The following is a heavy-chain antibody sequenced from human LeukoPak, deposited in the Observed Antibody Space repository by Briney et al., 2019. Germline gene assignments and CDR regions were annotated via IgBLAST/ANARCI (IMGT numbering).Heavy chain of an antibody. D-gene: IGHD1-26*01. Sequence: GGSLRLSCAASGFTFDDYGMSWVRQAPGKGLEWVSSINWSGGSTYYADSVKGRFTISRDNAKNSLYLQMNSLRAEDTALYHCARDNSGMANWGQGTVVTVSS. CDR2: INWSGGST. J-gene: IGHJ4*02. CDR3: ARDNSGMAN. V-gene: IGHV3-20*01. CDR1: GFTFDDYG.